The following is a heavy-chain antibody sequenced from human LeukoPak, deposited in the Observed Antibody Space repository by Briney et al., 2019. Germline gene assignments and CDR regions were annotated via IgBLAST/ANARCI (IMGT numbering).Heavy chain of an antibody. Sequence: ASVKVSCKASGYTFTRYYMHWVRQAPGQGLEWMGWINPNSGGTNYAQKFQGRVTMTRDTSISTAYVELSRLRSDDTAVYYCARDGSHYDILTGYLLSWGQGTLVTVSS. CDR1: GYTFTRYY. D-gene: IGHD3-9*01. V-gene: IGHV1-2*02. CDR2: INPNSGGT. J-gene: IGHJ4*02. CDR3: ARDGSHYDILTGYLLS.